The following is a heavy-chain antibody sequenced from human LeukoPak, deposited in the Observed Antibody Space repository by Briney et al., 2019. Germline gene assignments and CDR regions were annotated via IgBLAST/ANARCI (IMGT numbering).Heavy chain of an antibody. Sequence: PGGALRLSCAASGFTFSSYERNSGRRAPAKGVEWVSYISSNSSTRYYAHSVKGRFISSIDKSKNSMNLQMNSLRAEDTAVYYCAELGITMIGGVWGKGTTVTISS. CDR3: AELGITMIGGV. CDR2: ISSNSSTR. D-gene: IGHD3-10*02. V-gene: IGHV3-48*03. CDR1: GFTFSSYE. J-gene: IGHJ6*04.